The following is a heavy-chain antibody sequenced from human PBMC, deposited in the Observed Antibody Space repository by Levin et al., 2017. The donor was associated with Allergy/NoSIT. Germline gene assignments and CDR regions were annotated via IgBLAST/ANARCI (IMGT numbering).Heavy chain of an antibody. CDR2: IIPILGIA. J-gene: IGHJ5*02. D-gene: IGHD2-2*01. V-gene: IGHV1-69*04. CDR3: AREGVVGDNWFDP. CDR1: GGTFSSYT. Sequence: SVKVSCKASGGTFSSYTISWVRQAPGQGLEWMGRIIPILGIANYAQKFQGRVTITADKSTSTAYMELSSLRSEDTAVYYCAREGVVGDNWFDPWGQGTLVTVSS.